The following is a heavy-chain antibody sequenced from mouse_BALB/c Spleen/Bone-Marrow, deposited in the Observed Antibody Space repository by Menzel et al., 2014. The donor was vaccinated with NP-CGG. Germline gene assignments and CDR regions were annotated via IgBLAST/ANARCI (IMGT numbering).Heavy chain of an antibody. Sequence: GSELVRPGASVKLSCKASGYTFTSYWMHWVKQRHGQGLEWIGNIYPGSGSTNYDEKFKSKGTLTVDTSSSTAYMHLSSLTSEDSAVYYCTRGYYPYYYAMDYWGQGTSVTVSS. V-gene: IGHV1S22*01. J-gene: IGHJ4*01. CDR2: IYPGSGST. CDR3: TRGYYPYYYAMDY. CDR1: GYTFTSYW. D-gene: IGHD2-3*01.